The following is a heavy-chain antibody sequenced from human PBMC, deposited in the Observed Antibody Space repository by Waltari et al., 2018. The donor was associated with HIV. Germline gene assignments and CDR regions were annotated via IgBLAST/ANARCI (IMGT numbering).Heavy chain of an antibody. V-gene: IGHV3-15*01. CDR2: IRSRSDGGST. D-gene: IGHD3-16*01. J-gene: IGHJ4*02. Sequence: EGQLVESGGGLVKPGGCLRLSCAASGFTFRDAWWTRVRQVAGRGLEWVAHIRSRSDGGSTDNAAFVKGRFAIARDDSNTILYLQMNNLNTEDSGVYDGTTGETYASGTYLDYWGQGTLVTVSS. CDR1: GFTFRDAW. CDR3: TTGETYASGTYLDY.